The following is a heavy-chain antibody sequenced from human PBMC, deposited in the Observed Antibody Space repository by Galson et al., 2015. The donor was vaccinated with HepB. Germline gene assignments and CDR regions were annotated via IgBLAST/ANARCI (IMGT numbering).Heavy chain of an antibody. V-gene: IGHV3-15*07. D-gene: IGHD5-12*01. CDR3: TTVSGYDYFDY. J-gene: IGHJ4*02. Sequence: SLRLSCAVSGFTFNNAWMNWVRQAPGKGLEWVGRIKTKSEGGTIHYAAPVKGRFTISRDDSKNTLYLQMNSLKTEDTAVYYCTTVSGYDYFDYWGQGTLVTVSS. CDR2: IKTKSEGGTI. CDR1: GFTFNNAW.